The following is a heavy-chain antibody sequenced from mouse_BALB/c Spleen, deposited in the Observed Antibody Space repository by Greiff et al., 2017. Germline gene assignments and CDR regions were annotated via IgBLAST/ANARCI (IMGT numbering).Heavy chain of an antibody. D-gene: IGHD1-1*01. V-gene: IGHV1-5*01. CDR1: GYTFTSYW. CDR2: IYPGNSDT. CDR3: TRGMVTTVVAPFDY. J-gene: IGHJ2*01. Sequence: EVQLQQSGTVLARPGASVKMSCKASGYTFTSYWMHWVKQRPGQGLEWIGAIYPGNSDTSYNQKFKGKAKLTAVTSTSTAYMELSSLTNEDSAVYYCTRGMVTTVVAPFDYWGQGTTLTVSS.